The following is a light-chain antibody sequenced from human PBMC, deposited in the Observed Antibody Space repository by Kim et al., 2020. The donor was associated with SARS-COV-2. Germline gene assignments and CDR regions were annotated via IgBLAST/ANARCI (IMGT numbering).Light chain of an antibody. CDR3: NSRDSNDNVV. CDR1: SLRSYY. J-gene: IGLJ2*01. CDR2: GKN. Sequence: VALGQTVRITCQGDSLRSYYATWYQQKPGQAPILVIYGKNNRPSGIPDRFSGSSSGNTASLTITGNQAGDEADYYCNSRDSNDNVVFGGGTKLTVL. V-gene: IGLV3-19*01.